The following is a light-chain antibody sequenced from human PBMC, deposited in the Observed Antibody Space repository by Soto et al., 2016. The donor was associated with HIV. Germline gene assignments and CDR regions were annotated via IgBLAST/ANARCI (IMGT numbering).Light chain of an antibody. CDR1: QSISSW. CDR2: KAS. J-gene: IGKJ2*01. V-gene: IGKV1-5*03. CDR3: QQYNSYSGY. Sequence: DIQMTQSPSTLSASVGDRVTITCRASQSISSWLAWYQQKPGKAPKLLIYKASSLESGVPSRFSGSGSGTEFTLTISSLQPDDFATYYCQQYNSYSGYFGHGDQ.